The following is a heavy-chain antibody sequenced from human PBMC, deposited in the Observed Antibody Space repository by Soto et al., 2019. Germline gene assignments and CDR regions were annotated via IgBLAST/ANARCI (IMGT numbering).Heavy chain of an antibody. CDR2: ISSSGSTI. Sequence: PGGSLRLSCAVSGLTFSDYYMSWIRQAPGKGLEWVSYISSSGSTIYYADSVKGRFTMSRDNAKNSLYLQMNSLRAEDTAMYYCARHPGIVAVYFDYWGQGTVVTVSS. CDR3: ARHPGIVAVYFDY. V-gene: IGHV3-11*01. CDR1: GLTFSDYY. J-gene: IGHJ4*02. D-gene: IGHD6-13*01.